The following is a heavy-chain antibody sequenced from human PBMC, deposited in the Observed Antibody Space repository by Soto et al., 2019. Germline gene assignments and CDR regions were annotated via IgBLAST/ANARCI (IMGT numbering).Heavy chain of an antibody. CDR2: IYNSGST. D-gene: IGHD3-10*01. CDR3: ARARITMVREVIKYNMDV. Sequence: GSLRLSCAASGFTVSTYYWSWIRRPPGKGLEWIGYIYNSGSTHSNPSLQSRVTISVDTSKNQFSLKLSSVTAADTAIYYCARARITMVREVIKYNMDVWGQGTTVTVSS. CDR1: GFTVSTYY. J-gene: IGHJ6*02. V-gene: IGHV4-59*02.